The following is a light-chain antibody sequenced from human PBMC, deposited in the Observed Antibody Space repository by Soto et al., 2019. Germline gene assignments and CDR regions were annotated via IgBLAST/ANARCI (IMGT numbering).Light chain of an antibody. V-gene: IGLV2-14*01. J-gene: IGLJ3*02. CDR3: SSYTSSNTLGV. CDR1: SSDVGAYNY. CDR2: EVS. Sequence: QSALTQPASVSGSPGQSITISCTGTSSDVGAYNYVSWYRQYPGKAPKLMIFEVSNRPSGVSNRFSGSKSANTASLTISGLQPEDEADYYCSSYTSSNTLGVFGGGTKLTVL.